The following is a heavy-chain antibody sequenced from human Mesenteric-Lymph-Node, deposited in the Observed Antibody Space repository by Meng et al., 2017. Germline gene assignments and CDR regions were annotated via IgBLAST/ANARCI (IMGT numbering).Heavy chain of an antibody. J-gene: IGHJ4*02. CDR2: INWNGGST. D-gene: IGHD2-2*01. Sequence: GGSLRLSCAASGFTFDDYGMSWVRQAPGKGLEWVSGINWNGGSTGYADSVKGRFTISRDNAKNSLYLQMNSLRAEDTALYYCARGGLGYCSSTSCYEVIDYWGQGTLVTVSS. CDR1: GFTFDDYG. CDR3: ARGGLGYCSSTSCYEVIDY. V-gene: IGHV3-20*04.